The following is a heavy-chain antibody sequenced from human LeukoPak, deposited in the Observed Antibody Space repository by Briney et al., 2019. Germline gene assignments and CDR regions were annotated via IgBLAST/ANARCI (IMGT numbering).Heavy chain of an antibody. CDR3: ASGWSGSY. J-gene: IGHJ4*02. V-gene: IGHV3-48*03. CDR2: ISTSGSST. Sequence: PGGSLRLSCAASGFTFSSSEMNWVRQAPEKGLEWVSYISTSGSSTYYADSVKGRFTTSRDNAKNSLYLQMNTLRAEDTGIYYCASGWSGSYWGQGTLVTVSS. CDR1: GFTFSSSE. D-gene: IGHD3/OR15-3a*01.